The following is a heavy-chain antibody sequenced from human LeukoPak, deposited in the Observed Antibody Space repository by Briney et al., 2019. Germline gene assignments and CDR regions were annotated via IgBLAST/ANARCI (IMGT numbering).Heavy chain of an antibody. J-gene: IGHJ4*02. D-gene: IGHD6-19*01. Sequence: ASVKVSCKASGYTFTSYGISWVRQAPGQGLEWMGRISAYNGNTNYAQKLQGRVTMTTDTSTSTAYMELRSLRSDDTAVYYCAREAASGWYFIYWGQGTLVTVSS. CDR3: AREAASGWYFIY. CDR1: GYTFTSYG. V-gene: IGHV1-18*01. CDR2: ISAYNGNT.